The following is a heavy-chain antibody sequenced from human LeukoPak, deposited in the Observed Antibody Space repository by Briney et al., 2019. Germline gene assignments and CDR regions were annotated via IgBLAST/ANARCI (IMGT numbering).Heavy chain of an antibody. D-gene: IGHD3-9*01. CDR2: IYYSGST. CDR1: GGSISSSSYY. J-gene: IGHJ4*02. Sequence: SETLSLTCTVSGGSISSSSYYWGWIRQPPGKGLEWIGSIYYSGSTYNNPSLKSRVTISVDTSKNQLSLKLTSVTAADTAVYYCASSNTYYDILTGSSYFFDYWGQGTLVTVSS. CDR3: ASSNTYYDILTGSSYFFDY. V-gene: IGHV4-39*07.